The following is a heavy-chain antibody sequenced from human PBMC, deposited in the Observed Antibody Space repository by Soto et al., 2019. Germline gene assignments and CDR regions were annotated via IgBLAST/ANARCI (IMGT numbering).Heavy chain of an antibody. Sequence: SGPTLVNPTQTPTLTCTFSGFSLSTSGMRVSWIRQPPGKALEWLARIDWDDDKFYMTSLRTRLTISKDTSKNQVVLTMTNMDPVDTATYYCAKTGTDGSWFDPWGQGTLVTVSS. CDR1: GFSLSTSGMR. V-gene: IGHV2-70*04. D-gene: IGHD1-1*01. CDR2: IDWDDDK. J-gene: IGHJ5*02. CDR3: AKTGTDGSWFDP.